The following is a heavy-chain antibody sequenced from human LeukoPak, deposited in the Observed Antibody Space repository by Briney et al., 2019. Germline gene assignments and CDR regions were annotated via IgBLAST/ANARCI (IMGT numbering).Heavy chain of an antibody. V-gene: IGHV1-18*01. CDR2: ISAYNGNT. Sequence: ASVKVSCKSSGYTFTSCGISWVRQAPGQGLEWMGWISAYNGNTNYAQKLQGRVTMTTDTSTSTAYMELRSLRSDDTAVYYCAREGCSGGSCSDWGQGTLVTVSS. CDR3: AREGCSGGSCSD. D-gene: IGHD2-15*01. CDR1: GYTFTSCG. J-gene: IGHJ4*02.